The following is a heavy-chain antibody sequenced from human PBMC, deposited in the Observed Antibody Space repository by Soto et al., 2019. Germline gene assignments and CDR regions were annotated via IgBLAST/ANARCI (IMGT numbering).Heavy chain of an antibody. CDR3: ARQRAYNWNGRDAFDI. Sequence: SETLSLTCAVSGGSISSSNWWSWVRQPPGKGLEWIGEIYHSGSTNYNPSLKSRITILVDTSKNHFSLKMTSVTAADTAVYYCARQRAYNWNGRDAFDIWGQGTMVTVSS. V-gene: IGHV4-4*02. CDR2: IYHSGST. CDR1: GGSISSSNW. J-gene: IGHJ3*02. D-gene: IGHD1-20*01.